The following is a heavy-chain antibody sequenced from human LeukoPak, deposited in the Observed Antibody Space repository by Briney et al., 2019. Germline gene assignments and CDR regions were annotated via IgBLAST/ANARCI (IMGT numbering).Heavy chain of an antibody. CDR1: GFTFNFFG. Sequence: PGGSLRLSCAASGFTFNFFGMHWFRQAPGKGLEWVAVTSYDGGIKYYADSVKGRFTISRNNAKNSLYLQMGSLRAEDTAVYYCARFSGRNWGQGTLVTVSS. CDR3: ARFSGRN. J-gene: IGHJ4*02. D-gene: IGHD2-15*01. V-gene: IGHV3-30*12. CDR2: TSYDGGIK.